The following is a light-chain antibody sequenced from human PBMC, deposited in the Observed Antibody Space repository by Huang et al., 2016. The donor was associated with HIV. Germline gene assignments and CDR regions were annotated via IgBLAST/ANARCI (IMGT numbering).Light chain of an antibody. CDR2: AAA. CDR1: QGIRND. V-gene: IGKV1-6*01. Sequence: AIQMTQSPSSLSASVGDRVTITCRASQGIRNDLGWYQQRPGEAPKVLIYAAAALNSGVPLRVSGSGSGTDFTLTISNLQPEDVATYYGLQDYNYPRTFGQGTKVKI. CDR3: LQDYNYPRT. J-gene: IGKJ1*01.